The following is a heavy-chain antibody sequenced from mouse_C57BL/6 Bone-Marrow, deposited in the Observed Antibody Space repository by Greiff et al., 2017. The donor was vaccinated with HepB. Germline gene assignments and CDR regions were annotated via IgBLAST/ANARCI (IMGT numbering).Heavy chain of an antibody. Sequence: EVQLQQSGPELVKPGASVKISCKASGYTFTDYYMNWVKQSHGKSLEWIGDINPNNGGTSYNQKFKGKATLTVDKSSSTAYMELRSLTSEDSAVYYCARKNLEFYYYGSSPVLDVWGTGTTVTVSS. V-gene: IGHV1-26*01. D-gene: IGHD1-1*01. CDR2: INPNNGGT. CDR3: ARKNLEFYYYGSSPVLDV. J-gene: IGHJ1*03. CDR1: GYTFTDYY.